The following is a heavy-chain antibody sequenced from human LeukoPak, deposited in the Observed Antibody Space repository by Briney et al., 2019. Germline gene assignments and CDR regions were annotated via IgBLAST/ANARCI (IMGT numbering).Heavy chain of an antibody. CDR2: INAGNGNT. CDR3: ARGSVVVVPAANQLGLDY. Sequence: ASVKVSCKAAGYTFISYAMHWVRQDPGQRLEWMGWINAGNGNTKYSQEFQGRVTITRDTSASTAYMELGSLRSEDMAVYYCARGSVVVVPAANQLGLDYWGQGTQVTVSS. CDR1: GYTFISYA. D-gene: IGHD2-2*01. J-gene: IGHJ4*02. V-gene: IGHV1-3*03.